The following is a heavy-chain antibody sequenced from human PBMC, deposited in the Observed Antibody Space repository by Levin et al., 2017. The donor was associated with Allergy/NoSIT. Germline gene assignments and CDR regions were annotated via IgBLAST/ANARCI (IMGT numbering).Heavy chain of an antibody. Sequence: KGGESLKISCQASGYSFTSYWFGWVRQRPGKGLEWMGLIFPSDSDTRVSPSFQGQIIMSVDKSINTAYLQWSSLKASDSGMYYCARRDSDGSNSFDYWGQGTLVTVSS. CDR2: IFPSDSDT. CDR1: GYSFTSYW. V-gene: IGHV5-51*01. D-gene: IGHD2-21*01. J-gene: IGHJ4*02. CDR3: ARRDSDGSNSFDY.